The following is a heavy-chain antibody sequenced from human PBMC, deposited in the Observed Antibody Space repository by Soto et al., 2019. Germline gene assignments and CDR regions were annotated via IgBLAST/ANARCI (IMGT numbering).Heavy chain of an antibody. J-gene: IGHJ6*02. CDR3: GRYSNNWIQTEGMDV. CDR1: VASITTCG. Sequence: SETLSLTCTVSVASITTCGCSWIWQPAGTGLEWIGRIDTGANPTHNPPPTRRDPRSVDTSKEQCSLKLTSVNAADTAVYYCGRYSNNWIQTEGMDVWGQGTTVTVSS. D-gene: IGHD6-13*01. V-gene: IGHV4-4*07. CDR2: IDTGANP.